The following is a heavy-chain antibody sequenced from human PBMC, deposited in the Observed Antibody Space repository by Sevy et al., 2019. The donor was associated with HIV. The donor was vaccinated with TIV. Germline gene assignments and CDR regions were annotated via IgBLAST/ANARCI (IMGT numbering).Heavy chain of an antibody. V-gene: IGHV5-51*01. J-gene: IGHJ4*02. CDR3: ARHVGPLNISPIDN. CDR1: GYSFSTYW. D-gene: IGHD5-12*01. CDR2: IYPGDSDI. Sequence: GESLKISCKGSGYSFSTYWIAWVRQMPGRGLEWMGVIYPGDSDIKYSPSFQGQVPISADKSISTAYLQWRSLKASDAAFYYCARHVGPLNISPIDNWGQGTLVTVSS.